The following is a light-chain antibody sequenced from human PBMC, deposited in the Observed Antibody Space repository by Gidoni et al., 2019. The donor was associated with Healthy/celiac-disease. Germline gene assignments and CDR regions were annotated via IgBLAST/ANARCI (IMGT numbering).Light chain of an antibody. V-gene: IGKV1D-13*01. Sequence: ASQLTQSPSSLSASVGDRVTITCRASQGISSALAWYQQKPGKAPKLLIYDASILESGVPSRFSGSGSVTDFTLTISSLQPEDFATYYCQQFNNYPITFGPWTRLEIK. CDR2: DAS. CDR3: QQFNNYPIT. J-gene: IGKJ5*01. CDR1: QGISSA.